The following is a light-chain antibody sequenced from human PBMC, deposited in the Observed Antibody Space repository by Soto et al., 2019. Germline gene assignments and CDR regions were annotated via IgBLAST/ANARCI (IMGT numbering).Light chain of an antibody. CDR1: QGISTW. Sequence: DIQMTQYPSSVAAAVGDRVTITCRASQGISTWLAWYQHKPGTAPKLLIFGGFSLHRGVPSRFAGSGSGTDFTLTIESLQSEDVATYSSQQVTTFPRTFGQGTKVEIK. CDR2: GGF. J-gene: IGKJ1*01. V-gene: IGKV1-12*01. CDR3: QQVTTFPRT.